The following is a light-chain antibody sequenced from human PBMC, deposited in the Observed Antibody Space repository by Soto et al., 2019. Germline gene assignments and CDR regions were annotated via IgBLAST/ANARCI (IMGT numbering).Light chain of an antibody. J-gene: IGKJ3*01. CDR2: VAT. CDR3: HQYGSTAQA. Sequence: EIVLTQSPGTLSLSPGERVTLSCRASQSVTRSFLAWYQQKPGQAPRLLIYVATSRAAAIPDRFSGSGSGTDFTLTISRLEPEDFAVYYCHQYGSTAQACGPGTKVDIK. CDR1: QSVTRSF. V-gene: IGKV3-20*01.